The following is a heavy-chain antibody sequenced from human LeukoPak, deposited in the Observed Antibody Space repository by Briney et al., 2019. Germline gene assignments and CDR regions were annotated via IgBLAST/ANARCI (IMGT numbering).Heavy chain of an antibody. Sequence: GESLKISCKGSGYSFASSWIGWVRQMPGKGLEWMGLINPDDSDTRYSPSFEGQIPISVDKSISPAYLQWSSLEASDTAVYYCARHGHCTNGVCYSNYYYHMDVWGKGTTVTVSS. CDR1: GYSFASSW. CDR2: INPDDSDT. CDR3: ARHGHCTNGVCYSNYYYHMDV. J-gene: IGHJ6*03. V-gene: IGHV5-51*01. D-gene: IGHD2-8*01.